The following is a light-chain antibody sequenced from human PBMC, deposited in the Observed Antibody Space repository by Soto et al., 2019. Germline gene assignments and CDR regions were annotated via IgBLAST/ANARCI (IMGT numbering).Light chain of an antibody. J-gene: IGKJ4*01. Sequence: EIVLTQSPGTLSLSPGERATLSCRASQSVSSSYLAWYQQKPGQAPRLLIYGASNRATGIPDRFSGSGSGTDFTLTISSLEPEDFAVYYCQQRSNWPLTFGGGTKGDIK. CDR3: QQRSNWPLT. V-gene: IGKV3D-20*02. CDR1: QSVSSSY. CDR2: GAS.